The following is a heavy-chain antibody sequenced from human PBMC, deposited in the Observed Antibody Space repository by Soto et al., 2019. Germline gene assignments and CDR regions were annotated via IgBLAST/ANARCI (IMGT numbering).Heavy chain of an antibody. CDR2: INHSGST. J-gene: IGHJ4*02. CDR1: GGSFSGYY. V-gene: IGHV4-34*01. D-gene: IGHD4-17*01. CDR3: ARAYGDYFGY. Sequence: VQLQQWGAGLLKPSETLSLTCAVYGGSFSGYYWSWIRQPPGKGLEWIGEINHSGSTNYNPSLKIRVTISVDTSKNQFSLKLSSVTAADTAVYYCARAYGDYFGYWGQGTLVTVSS.